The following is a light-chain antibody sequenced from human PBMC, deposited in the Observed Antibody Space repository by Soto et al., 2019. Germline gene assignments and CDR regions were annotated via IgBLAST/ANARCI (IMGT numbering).Light chain of an antibody. V-gene: IGKV1-9*01. CDR3: QKLNAYPPWT. CDR1: QGIGSD. J-gene: IGKJ1*01. CDR2: GAS. Sequence: QLTQSPSSLSASVGDRVTITCRASQGIGSDLAWYQQNPGRAPKLLIFGASTLQSGVPSRFSGSGSGTDFTLTVSSLQPEDFATYFCQKLNAYPPWTFGQGTKVEIK.